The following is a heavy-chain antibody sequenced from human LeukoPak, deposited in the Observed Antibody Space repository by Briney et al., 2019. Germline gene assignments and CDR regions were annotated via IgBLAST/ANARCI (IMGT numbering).Heavy chain of an antibody. J-gene: IGHJ4*02. V-gene: IGHV3-7*01. Sequence: GGSLRLSCAASGFTLSSYWMSWVRQAPGKGLEWVANIKQDGSEKYYVDSVKGRFTISRDNAKNSLYLQMNSLRAEDTAVYYCARVDYDYVWGSYRFAYWGQGTLVTVS. D-gene: IGHD3-16*02. CDR2: IKQDGSEK. CDR3: ARVDYDYVWGSYRFAY. CDR1: GFTLSSYW.